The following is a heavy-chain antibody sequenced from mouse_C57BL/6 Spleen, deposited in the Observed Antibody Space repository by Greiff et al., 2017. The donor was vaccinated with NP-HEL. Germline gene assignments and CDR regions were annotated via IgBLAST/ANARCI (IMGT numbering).Heavy chain of an antibody. D-gene: IGHD2-1*01. CDR2: IDPEDGDT. V-gene: IGHV14-1*01. J-gene: IGHJ4*01. CDR3: TTPSTMVTYYAMDY. CDR1: GFNIKDYY. Sequence: VQLQQSGAELVRPGASVKLSCTASGFNIKDYYMHWVKQRPEQGLEWIGRIDPEDGDTEYAPKFQGKATMTADTSSNTAYLQLNSLTSEDTAVYYCTTPSTMVTYYAMDYWGQGTSVTVSS.